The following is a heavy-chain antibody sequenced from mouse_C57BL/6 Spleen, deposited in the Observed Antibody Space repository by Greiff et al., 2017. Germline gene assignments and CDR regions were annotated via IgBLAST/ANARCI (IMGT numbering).Heavy chain of an antibody. Sequence: EVKLMESGAELVRPGASVKLSCTASGFNIKDDYMHWVKQRPEQGLEWIGWLDPENGDTEYASKFQGKATITADTSSNTAYLQLSSLTSEDTAVYYCTTSNYYGSSLYAMDYWGQGTSVTVSS. CDR2: LDPENGDT. V-gene: IGHV14-4*01. D-gene: IGHD1-1*01. J-gene: IGHJ4*01. CDR1: GFNIKDDY. CDR3: TTSNYYGSSLYAMDY.